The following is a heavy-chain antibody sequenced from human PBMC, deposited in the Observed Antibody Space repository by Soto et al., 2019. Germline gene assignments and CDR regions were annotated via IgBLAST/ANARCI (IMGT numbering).Heavy chain of an antibody. CDR1: GGSISSSRYY. V-gene: IGHV4-39*01. J-gene: IGHJ4*02. D-gene: IGHD1-26*01. CDR3: ASGTGSTYFFDR. Sequence: QLQLQESGPGLVKPSATLSLTCTVSGGSISSSRYYWDWIRQTPGKGLEWIGNIYYTGSTRYNPSLQSRVTISVDTSENQFSLELSSVTAADTGLYYCASGTGSTYFFDRWGQGTLVTVSS. CDR2: IYYTGST.